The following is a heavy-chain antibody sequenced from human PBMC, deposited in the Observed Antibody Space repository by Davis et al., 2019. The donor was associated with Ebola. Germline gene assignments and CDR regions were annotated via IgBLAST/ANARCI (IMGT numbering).Heavy chain of an antibody. CDR3: ARGHCSGGSCPVGYYYYGMDV. CDR2: ISSSGSTI. D-gene: IGHD2-15*01. J-gene: IGHJ6*02. V-gene: IGHV3-11*01. CDR1: GFTFSDYY. Sequence: GESLKISCAASGFTFSDYYMSWIRQAPGKGLEWVSYISSSGSTIYYADSVKGRFTISRDNAKNSLYLQMNSLRAEDTAVYYCARGHCSGGSCPVGYYYYGMDVWGQGTTVTVSS.